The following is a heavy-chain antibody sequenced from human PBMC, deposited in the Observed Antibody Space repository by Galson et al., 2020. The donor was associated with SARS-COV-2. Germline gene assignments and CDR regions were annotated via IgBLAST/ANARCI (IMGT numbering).Heavy chain of an antibody. CDR2: LSSSGDTI. CDR1: GFTFSSSA. D-gene: IGHD4-17*01. CDR3: AGERWVTTLDYFDC. V-gene: IGHV3-48*03. Sequence: GGSLSPSCAASGFTFSSSAMNWFRQAPGKGREWVSYLSSSGDTIYYADSVKGRFTISRDNAKNSLYLQMYSRRVEDWAVYYCAGERWVTTLDYFDCCGQGTLVTVSS. J-gene: IGHJ4*02.